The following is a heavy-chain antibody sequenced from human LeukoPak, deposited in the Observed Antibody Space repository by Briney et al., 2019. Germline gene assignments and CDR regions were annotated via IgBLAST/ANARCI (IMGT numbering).Heavy chain of an antibody. Sequence: DSVKGRFTISRDKSKNTLYLQMSSLRPEDTAVYYCAKERDAYCSSETCYRPPNNWGQGTLVTVSS. V-gene: IGHV3-30*02. J-gene: IGHJ4*02. D-gene: IGHD2-15*01. CDR3: AKERDAYCSSETCYRPPNN.